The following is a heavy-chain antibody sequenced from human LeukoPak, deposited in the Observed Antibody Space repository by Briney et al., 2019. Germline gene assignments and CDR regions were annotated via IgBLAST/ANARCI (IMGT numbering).Heavy chain of an antibody. Sequence: PSETLSLTCTVSGGSMSDYYWGCIRQPPGKGLEWIGYNSYSGKSNSNPSLKSRVTMSVDMSKNQFSLKLASVTAADTAVYYCVRVGRSLHWNPDFWGLGTLVTVSS. CDR2: NSYSGKS. J-gene: IGHJ4*02. D-gene: IGHD1-1*01. CDR1: GGSMSDYY. V-gene: IGHV4-59*01. CDR3: VRVGRSLHWNPDF.